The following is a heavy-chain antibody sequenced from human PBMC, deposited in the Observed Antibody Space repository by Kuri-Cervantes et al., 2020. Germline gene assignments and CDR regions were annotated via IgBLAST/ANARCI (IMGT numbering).Heavy chain of an antibody. CDR1: GYTFTYRY. V-gene: IGHV1-18*04. J-gene: IGHJ4*02. Sequence: ASVKVSCKASGYTFTYRYLHWVRQAPGQALEWMGWISAYNGNTNYAQKLQGRVTMTTDTSTSTAYMELSSLRSEDTAVYYCASAASMWIQQYWGQGTLVTVSS. D-gene: IGHD5-18*01. CDR2: ISAYNGNT. CDR3: ASAASMWIQQY.